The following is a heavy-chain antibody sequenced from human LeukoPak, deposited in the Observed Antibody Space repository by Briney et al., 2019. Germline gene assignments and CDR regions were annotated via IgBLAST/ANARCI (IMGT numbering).Heavy chain of an antibody. CDR3: ARVSVGAFDI. V-gene: IGHV4-39*01. J-gene: IGHJ3*02. CDR2: VYYSGRT. Sequence: SETLSLTCTVSGGSIGSSIYYWGWIRQPPEKGLEWIGSVYYSGRTYYNPSLKSRVTISVDTSKNQFSLKLSSVTAADTAVFYCARVSVGAFDIWGQGTMVTVSS. CDR1: GGSIGSSIYY.